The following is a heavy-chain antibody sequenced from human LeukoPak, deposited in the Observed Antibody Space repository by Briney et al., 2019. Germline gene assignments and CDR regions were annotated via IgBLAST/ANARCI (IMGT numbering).Heavy chain of an antibody. CDR1: GFTFSNAW. D-gene: IGHD6-13*01. CDR2: IKSKTDDGTT. V-gene: IGHV3-15*01. J-gene: IGHJ4*02. Sequence: GGSLRLSCAASGFTFSNAWMSSVRQAPGKGLEWVGRIKSKTDDGTTDYAAPVKGRFTISRDDSKNTLYLQMNSLKTEDTAVYYCFLAAVNYWGQGTLVTVSS. CDR3: FLAAVNY.